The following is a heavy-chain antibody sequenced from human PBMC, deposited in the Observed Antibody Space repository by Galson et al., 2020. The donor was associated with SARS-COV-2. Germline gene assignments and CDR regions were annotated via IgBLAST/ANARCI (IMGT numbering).Heavy chain of an antibody. V-gene: IGHV5-51*01. Sequence: KIGESLKISCKGSGYRFNSYWVGWVRQMPGRGLEWMGVIYPDDSKTRYSPSFEGQVTLPADKSLNTAYLQWSSLKAADTAIYYRARHTSGSVDYWGQGSLVTVSS. J-gene: IGHJ4*02. CDR3: ARHTSGSVDY. CDR2: IYPDDSKT. CDR1: GYRFNSYW. D-gene: IGHD3-10*01.